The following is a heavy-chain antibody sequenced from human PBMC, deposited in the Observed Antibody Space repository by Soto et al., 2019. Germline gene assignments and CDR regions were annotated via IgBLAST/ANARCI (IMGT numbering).Heavy chain of an antibody. D-gene: IGHD3-3*01. Sequence: SETLSLTCTISGGAIGSHYWTWIRQPAGKGLEWIGRIYGSGSTKYNPSLQSRVTMPLDTSKNQFSLRLESVTAADTAVYYCARGQRFSDWFDPWGQGTLVTVSS. V-gene: IGHV4-4*07. CDR3: ARGQRFSDWFDP. CDR2: IYGSGST. CDR1: GGAIGSHY. J-gene: IGHJ5*02.